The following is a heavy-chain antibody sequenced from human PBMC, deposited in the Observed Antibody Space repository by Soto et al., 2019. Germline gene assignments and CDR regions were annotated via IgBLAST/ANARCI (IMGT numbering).Heavy chain of an antibody. J-gene: IGHJ6*02. CDR3: ARGYDIWSGRSFGMDV. Sequence: QVQMVQSGGEVKKPGASVKVSCKTSGYTFTDYGISWVRQAPGQGLEWMGWINTYNDKTDYTQKLQARVTLTTDTATTTAYMALRSLTSDDTAVYYCARGYDIWSGRSFGMDVWGQGTTIIVSS. D-gene: IGHD3-3*01. CDR2: INTYNDKT. V-gene: IGHV1-18*01. CDR1: GYTFTDYG.